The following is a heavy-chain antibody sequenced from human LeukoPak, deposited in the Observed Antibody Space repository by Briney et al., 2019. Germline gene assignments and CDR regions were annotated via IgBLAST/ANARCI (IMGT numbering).Heavy chain of an antibody. Sequence: SETLSLTCTVSGGSISSGSYYWSWIRQPPGKGLEWIGYIYYSGSTNYNPSLKSRVTISVETSKNEFSLKLRSVTAADTAVYYCARVTGYRIEDYFDYWGQGTLVTVSS. CDR2: IYYSGST. V-gene: IGHV4-61*01. J-gene: IGHJ4*02. CDR1: GGSISSGSYY. D-gene: IGHD6-13*01. CDR3: ARVTGYRIEDYFDY.